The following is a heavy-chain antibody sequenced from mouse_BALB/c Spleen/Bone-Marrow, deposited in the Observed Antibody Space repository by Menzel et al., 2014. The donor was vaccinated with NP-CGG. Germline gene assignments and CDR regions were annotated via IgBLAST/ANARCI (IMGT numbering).Heavy chain of an antibody. Sequence: VQLQQPGAELVKPGASVKLSCTASGFNIKDTYMHWVKQRPEQGLEWIGRIDPANGNTKYDPKLQGKATITADTSSNTAYLQLSSLTSEDTAVYYCAMYYYGSSLFAYWGQGTLVTVSA. V-gene: IGHV14-3*02. J-gene: IGHJ3*01. D-gene: IGHD1-1*01. CDR2: IDPANGNT. CDR3: AMYYYGSSLFAY. CDR1: GFNIKDTY.